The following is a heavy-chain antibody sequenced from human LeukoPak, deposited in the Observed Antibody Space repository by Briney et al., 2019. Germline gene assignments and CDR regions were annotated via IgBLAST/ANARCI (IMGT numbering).Heavy chain of an antibody. D-gene: IGHD6-13*01. CDR1: GFTVSSNY. Sequence: PGGSLRLSCAASGFTVSSNYMSWVRQAPGKGLEWVSVIYSGGSTYYADSVKGRFTISRDNFKNTLYLQMNSLRAEDTAVYYCGGQHSHYYYYGMDVWGQGTTVTVSS. V-gene: IGHV3-66*01. CDR3: GGQHSHYYYYGMDV. J-gene: IGHJ6*02. CDR2: IYSGGST.